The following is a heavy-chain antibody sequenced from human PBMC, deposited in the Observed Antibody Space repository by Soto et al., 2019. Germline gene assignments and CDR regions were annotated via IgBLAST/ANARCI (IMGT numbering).Heavy chain of an antibody. Sequence: SETLSLTCTVSGDSVSKYYWNWIRQPAGKGLEWIGRIHSTRSPNYNPSLKSRVTMSVDTSKNQFSLKLNLTSVTAADTAVYYCARSPAYGDYANLDTWGQGTTVTVSS. D-gene: IGHD4-17*01. CDR3: ARSPAYGDYANLDT. J-gene: IGHJ6*02. CDR1: GDSVSKYY. CDR2: IHSTRSP. V-gene: IGHV4-4*07.